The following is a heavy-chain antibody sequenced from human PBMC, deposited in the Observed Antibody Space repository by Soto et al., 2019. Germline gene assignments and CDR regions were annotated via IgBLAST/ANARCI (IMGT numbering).Heavy chain of an antibody. D-gene: IGHD2-2*01. CDR3: AINIVVVPAAPADKNYYMDV. J-gene: IGHJ6*03. CDR1: GGTFSSYT. Sequence: ASVKVSCKASGGTFSSYTISWVRQAPGQGLEWMGRIIPILGIANYAQKFQGRVTITADKSTSTAYMELSSLRSEDTAVYYCAINIVVVPAAPADKNYYMDVWGKGTTVTVSS. CDR2: IIPILGIA. V-gene: IGHV1-69*02.